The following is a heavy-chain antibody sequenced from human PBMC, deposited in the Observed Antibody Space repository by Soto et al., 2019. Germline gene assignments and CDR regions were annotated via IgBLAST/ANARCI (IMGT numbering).Heavy chain of an antibody. CDR2: ISAYNGNT. D-gene: IGHD2-2*02. CDR3: AREPIVVVPAATPLGYYYYYYGMDV. CDR1: GGTFSSYT. V-gene: IGHV1-18*01. J-gene: IGHJ6*02. Sequence: ASVKVSCKASGGTFSSYTISWVRQAPGQGLEWMGWISAYNGNTNYAQKLQGRVTMTTDTSTSTAYMELRSLRSDGTAVYYCAREPIVVVPAATPLGYYYYYYGMDVWGQGTTVTVSS.